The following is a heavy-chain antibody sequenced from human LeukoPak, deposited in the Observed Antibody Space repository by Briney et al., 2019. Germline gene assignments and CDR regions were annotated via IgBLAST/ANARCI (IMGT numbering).Heavy chain of an antibody. Sequence: INXSXXTNYNPSLKSRVTISVDTSKNQFSLKLSSVTAADTAVYYCARGRFTDYDILTQPTNQYYFDYWGQGTLVTVSS. CDR3: ARGRFTDYDILTQPTNQYYFDY. CDR2: INXSXXT. D-gene: IGHD3-9*01. J-gene: IGHJ4*02. V-gene: IGHV4-34*01.